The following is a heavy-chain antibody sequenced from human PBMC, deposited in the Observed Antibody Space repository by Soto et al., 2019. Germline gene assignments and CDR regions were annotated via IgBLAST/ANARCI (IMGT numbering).Heavy chain of an antibody. V-gene: IGHV1-3*01. CDR1: GYSFTTYA. CDR2: INGGNGNT. Sequence: ASVKVSCKASGYSFTTYALHWVRQAPGQRLEWMAWINGGNGNTKYSQKFQDRVTITRDTSASIAYMELSSLRSEDTAVYYCARGKLMEENYYCHRMDVRGQGSTVIGSS. CDR3: ARGKLMEENYYCHRMDV. J-gene: IGHJ6*02. D-gene: IGHD1-1*01.